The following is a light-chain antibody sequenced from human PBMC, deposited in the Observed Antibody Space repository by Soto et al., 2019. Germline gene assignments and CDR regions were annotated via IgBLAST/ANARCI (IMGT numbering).Light chain of an antibody. CDR1: QSIANH. CDR3: QQRSDWPIT. CDR2: DAS. V-gene: IGKV3-11*01. Sequence: EIVLTQSPATLSLSPGESASLSCRASQSIANHLSWFQKQPGQAPRILMSDASNRATGIPARFSGSGSGTDFTLTISSLEPEDVAVYYCQQRSDWPITLGQGTRLEIK. J-gene: IGKJ5*01.